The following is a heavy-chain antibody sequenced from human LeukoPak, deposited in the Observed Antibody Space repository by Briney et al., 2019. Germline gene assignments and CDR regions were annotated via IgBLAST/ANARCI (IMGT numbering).Heavy chain of an antibody. Sequence: PGGSLRLSCAASGFTFSDYYMSWIRQAPGKGLEGVSYISSSGSTIYYADSVKGRFTISRDNAKNSLYLQMNSLRAEDTAVYYCARDREGYYDSSGYPLDYWGQGTLVTVSS. V-gene: IGHV3-11*04. CDR3: ARDREGYYDSSGYPLDY. CDR1: GFTFSDYY. J-gene: IGHJ4*02. D-gene: IGHD3-22*01. CDR2: ISSSGSTI.